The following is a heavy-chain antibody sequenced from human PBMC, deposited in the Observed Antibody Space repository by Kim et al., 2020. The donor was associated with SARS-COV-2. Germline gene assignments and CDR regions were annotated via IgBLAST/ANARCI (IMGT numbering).Heavy chain of an antibody. V-gene: IGHV4-34*01. CDR1: GGSFSGYY. Sequence: SETLSLTCAVYGGSFSGYYWSWIRQPPGKGLEWIGEINHSGSTNYNPSLKSRVTISVDTSKNQFSLKLSSVTAADTAVYYCARGGTYYDILTGYYSRYFDYWGQGTLVTVSS. D-gene: IGHD3-9*01. CDR3: ARGGTYYDILTGYYSRYFDY. J-gene: IGHJ4*02. CDR2: INHSGST.